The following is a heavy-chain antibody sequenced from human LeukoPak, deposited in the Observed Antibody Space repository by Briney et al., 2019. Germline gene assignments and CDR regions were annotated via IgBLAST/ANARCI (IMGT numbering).Heavy chain of an antibody. CDR2: IYTSGST. Sequence: SETLSLTCTVSGGSISSYYWSWIRQPAGKGLEWIGRIYTSGSTNYNPSLKSRVTISVDTSKNQFSLKLSSVTAADTAVYHCGRGQRWSGYDSGWSWFDPWGQGTLVTVSS. CDR1: GGSISSYY. D-gene: IGHD5-12*01. J-gene: IGHJ5*02. V-gene: IGHV4-4*07. CDR3: GRGQRWSGYDSGWSWFDP.